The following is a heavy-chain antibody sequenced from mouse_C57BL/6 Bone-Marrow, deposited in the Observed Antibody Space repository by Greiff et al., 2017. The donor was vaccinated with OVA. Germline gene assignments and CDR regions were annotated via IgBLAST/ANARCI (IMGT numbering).Heavy chain of an antibody. CDR1: GYSITSGYY. Sequence: EVKLQESGPGLVKPSQSLSLTCSVTGYSITSGYYWNWIRQFPGNKLEWMGYISYDGSNNYNPSLKNRISITRDTSKNQFFLKLNSVTTEDTATYYCAYITTVVAPGLYFDVWGTGTTVTVSS. V-gene: IGHV3-6*01. D-gene: IGHD1-1*01. CDR2: ISYDGSN. J-gene: IGHJ1*03. CDR3: AYITTVVAPGLYFDV.